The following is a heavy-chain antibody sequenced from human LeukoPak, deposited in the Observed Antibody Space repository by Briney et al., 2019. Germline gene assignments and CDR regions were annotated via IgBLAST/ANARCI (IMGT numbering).Heavy chain of an antibody. CDR1: GFTFSSYA. Sequence: GGTLRLSCAASGFTFSSYAMSWVRQAPGKGLEWVSAISGSGGSKYYADSVKGRFTISRDNSKTTLYLQMNSLRAEDTVVYYCAKVPYYEFWSGSSEPKIGFGYWGQGPLVTVSS. D-gene: IGHD3-3*01. V-gene: IGHV3-23*01. CDR3: AKVPYYEFWSGSSEPKIGFGY. J-gene: IGHJ4*02. CDR2: ISGSGGSK.